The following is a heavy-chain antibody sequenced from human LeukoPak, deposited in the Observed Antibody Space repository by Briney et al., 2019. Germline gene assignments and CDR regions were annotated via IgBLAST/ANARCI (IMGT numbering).Heavy chain of an antibody. CDR3: ATAHYDFRSGYPHYFDY. CDR2: IYYSGST. V-gene: IGHV4-59*01. Sequence: PSETLSLTCTVSGGSISSYYWSWIRQPPGKGLEWIGYIYYSGSTNYNPSLKSRVTISVDTSKNQFSLKLSSVTAADTAVYYCATAHYDFRSGYPHYFDYWGQGTLVTVSS. J-gene: IGHJ4*02. D-gene: IGHD3-3*01. CDR1: GGSISSYY.